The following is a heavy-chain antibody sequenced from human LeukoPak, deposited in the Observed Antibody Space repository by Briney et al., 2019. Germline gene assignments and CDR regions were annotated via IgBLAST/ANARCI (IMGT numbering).Heavy chain of an antibody. CDR3: ARDADSGDWGGIDP. V-gene: IGHV3-74*01. CDR1: GFTSSTYW. D-gene: IGHD7-27*01. CDR2: INSDGSRI. J-gene: IGHJ5*02. Sequence: GGSLRLSCAASGFTSSTYWMHWVRQAPGKGLVWVSRINSDGSRISYADSVKGRFTISRDNAKNTLYLQMNSLRAEDTAVYNCARDADSGDWGGIDPWDRETLVTVPS.